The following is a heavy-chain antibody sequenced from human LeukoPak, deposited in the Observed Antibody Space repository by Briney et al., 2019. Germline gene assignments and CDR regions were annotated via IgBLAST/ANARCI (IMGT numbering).Heavy chain of an antibody. V-gene: IGHV1-46*01. CDR1: GGTFSSYA. J-gene: IGHJ4*02. D-gene: IGHD6-19*01. CDR2: INPSGGST. CDR3: ARDQVAVAGTWDY. Sequence: ASVKVSCKASGGTFSSYAISWVRQAPGQGLEWMGIINPSGGSTSYAQKFQGRVTMTRDTSTSTVYMELSSLRSEDTAVYYCARDQVAVAGTWDYWGQGTLVTVSS.